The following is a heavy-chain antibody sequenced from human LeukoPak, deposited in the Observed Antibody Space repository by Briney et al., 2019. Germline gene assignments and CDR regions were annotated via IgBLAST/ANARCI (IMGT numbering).Heavy chain of an antibody. CDR1: GFSFSTYG. CDR3: AKLLLMVRGGFFDY. CDR2: ISGSGGST. D-gene: IGHD3-10*01. V-gene: IGHV3-23*01. Sequence: GGSLRLSCAASGFSFSTYGMNWVRQAPGKGLEWVSAISGSGGSTYYADSVKGRFTISRDNSKNTLYLQMNSLRAEDTAVYYCAKLLLMVRGGFFDYWGQGTLVTVSS. J-gene: IGHJ4*02.